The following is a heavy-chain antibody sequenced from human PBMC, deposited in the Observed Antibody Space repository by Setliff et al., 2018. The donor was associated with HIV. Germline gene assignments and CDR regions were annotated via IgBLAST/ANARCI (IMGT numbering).Heavy chain of an antibody. D-gene: IGHD2-8*01. CDR2: IHPNSGGT. V-gene: IGHV1-2*02. CDR3: ARQFSNSLDY. CDR1: GYTFTDYF. Sequence: ASVKVSCKTSGYTFTDYFMHWVRQAPGQGLEWMGWIHPNSGGTVYAQKFQGRVTMTRDTSIGTAYMALSRLRSDDTAVYYCARQFSNSLDYWGQGALVTVSS. J-gene: IGHJ4*02.